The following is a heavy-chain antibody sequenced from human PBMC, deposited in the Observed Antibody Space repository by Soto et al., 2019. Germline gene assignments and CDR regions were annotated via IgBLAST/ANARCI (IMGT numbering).Heavy chain of an antibody. D-gene: IGHD6-13*01. J-gene: IGHJ4*02. CDR1: RFPFTSYV. CDR3: AKVSGSSWPYSGDS. CDR2: MSGSGGYT. V-gene: IGHV3-23*01. Sequence: VGSLRLSCAASRFPFTSYVMSWVRQAPGKGLEWVSSMSGSGGYTYYPDSVKGRFTISRGNSDSTLYLHMNSLRAVHTAVYYCAKVSGSSWPYSGDSWGQGTRLTVTS.